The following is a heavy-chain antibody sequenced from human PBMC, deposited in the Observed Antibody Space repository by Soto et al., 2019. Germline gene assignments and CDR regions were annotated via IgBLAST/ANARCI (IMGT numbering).Heavy chain of an antibody. CDR2: INAGNGNT. V-gene: IGHV1-3*05. Sequence: QVQLVQSGAEEKKPGASVKVSCKASGYTFTSYAMHWVRQAPGQRLEWMGWINAGNGNTKYSQKFQGRVTITRDTSASTAYMELSSLRSEDTAVYYCERVDSSGWYWFDPWGQGTLVTVSS. CDR3: ERVDSSGWYWFDP. D-gene: IGHD6-19*01. CDR1: GYTFTSYA. J-gene: IGHJ5*02.